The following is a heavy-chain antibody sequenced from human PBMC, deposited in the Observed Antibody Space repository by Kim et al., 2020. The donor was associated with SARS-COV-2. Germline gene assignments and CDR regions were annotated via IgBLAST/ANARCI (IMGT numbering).Heavy chain of an antibody. V-gene: IGHV4-34*01. Sequence: SETLSLTCAVYGGSFSGYYWSWIRQPPGKGLEWIGEINHSGGTNYNPSLKSRVSISVDTSKNQFSLKLRSVTAADTALYYCARGRAGVVPSPILGIGPHYDYYIMDVWGQGTTVTVSS. CDR3: ARGRAGVVPSPILGIGPHYDYYIMDV. J-gene: IGHJ6*02. CDR1: GGSFSGYY. CDR2: INHSGGT. D-gene: IGHD2-2*02.